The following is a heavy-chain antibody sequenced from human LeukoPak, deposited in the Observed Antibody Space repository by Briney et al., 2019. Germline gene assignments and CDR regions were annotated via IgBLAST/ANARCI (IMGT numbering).Heavy chain of an antibody. Sequence: PSETLSLTCVVSGGSLNRSFWTWVRQPPGKGLEWIGRIYYSGSTDYSPSLKRRVTISIDTSKNKFSLRMACVTGADTAVYYCGRRPAVDGPIHNWGQGILVAVSS. CDR2: IYYSGST. V-gene: IGHV4-59*01. D-gene: IGHD2-21*01. J-gene: IGHJ4*02. CDR3: GRRPAVDGPIHN. CDR1: GGSLNRSF.